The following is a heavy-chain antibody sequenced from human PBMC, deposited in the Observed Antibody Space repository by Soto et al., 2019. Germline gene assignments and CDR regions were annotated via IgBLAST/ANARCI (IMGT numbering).Heavy chain of an antibody. Sequence: SLKLSCKGSGVTLNREVMGWVRQAPGQGLEWMGGIIPMFGTPHYAEKFQDRVTITADESTGTAYLELSSLTSEDTAVYYCATSEGRDGYSFDYWGPGTLVTVSS. J-gene: IGHJ4*02. CDR1: GVTLNREV. CDR3: ATSEGRDGYSFDY. CDR2: IIPMFGTP. V-gene: IGHV1-69*13. D-gene: IGHD5-12*01.